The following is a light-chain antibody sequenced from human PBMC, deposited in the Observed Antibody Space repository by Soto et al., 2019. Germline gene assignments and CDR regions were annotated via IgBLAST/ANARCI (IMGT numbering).Light chain of an antibody. CDR1: QGISSY. CDR3: QQRNTYTLT. Sequence: DIQLTQSPSFLSASVGDRVNITCRASQGISSYLAWYRQKPGRAPELLISGASTLQSGVPSRISGSGSGTEFTLTISSLQPEDFATYYCQQRNTYTLTFGGGTKVEIK. V-gene: IGKV1-9*01. CDR2: GAS. J-gene: IGKJ4*01.